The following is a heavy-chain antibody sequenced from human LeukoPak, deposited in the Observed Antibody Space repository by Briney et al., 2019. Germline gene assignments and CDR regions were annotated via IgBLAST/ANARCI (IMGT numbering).Heavy chain of an antibody. V-gene: IGHV3-7*01. CDR2: IKLDGRER. D-gene: IGHD3-10*01. CDR3: ALSRGSGGPFDF. J-gene: IGHJ4*02. Sequence: GGSLRLSCAASGFTFYSYWMSWVRQAPGKGLEGVADIKLDGRERYYMDSVRGRFTISRDYSKNSLDLQMNSLRADDTAVCYCALSRGSGGPFDFWGQGTLVTVSS. CDR1: GFTFYSYW.